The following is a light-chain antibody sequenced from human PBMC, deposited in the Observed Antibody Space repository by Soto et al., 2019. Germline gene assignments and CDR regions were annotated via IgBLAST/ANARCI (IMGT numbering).Light chain of an antibody. V-gene: IGKV1-5*03. Sequence: DIQMTQSPSTLSASVGDRVTITCRASQSISSWLAWYQQKPGKAPKLLIYKASSFESGVPSRFSGSGSGTEFTLTISSLHPDDFATYYCQQYNSYSPWTFGQGTKVEIK. CDR1: QSISSW. CDR3: QQYNSYSPWT. J-gene: IGKJ1*01. CDR2: KAS.